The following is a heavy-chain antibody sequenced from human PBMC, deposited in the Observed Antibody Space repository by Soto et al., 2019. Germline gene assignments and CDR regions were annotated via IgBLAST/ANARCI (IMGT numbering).Heavy chain of an antibody. CDR1: GYTLTELS. V-gene: IGHV1-24*01. Sequence: ASVKVSCKVSGYTLTELSMHWVRQAPGKGLEWMGGFDPEDVETIYAQKFQGRVTMTEDTSTDTAYMELSSLRSADTAVYYCATPSSWLYTAMAGNAGMDVWHQGNTLTASS. CDR3: ATPSSWLYTAMAGNAGMDV. D-gene: IGHD5-18*01. CDR2: FDPEDVET. J-gene: IGHJ6*02.